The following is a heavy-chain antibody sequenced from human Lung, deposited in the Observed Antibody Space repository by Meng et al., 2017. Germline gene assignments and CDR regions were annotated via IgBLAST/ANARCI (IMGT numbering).Heavy chain of an antibody. CDR2: IIDSGST. Sequence: QGQLQQWGAGLLKPSETLSLTCAVYGGSFSGYYWSWIRQPPGKGLEWIGEIIDSGSTNYNPSLKSRVTISVDTSKNQFSLRVTSVTAADRAVYYCVRRTYSSGWYFDYWGQGTLVTVPS. CDR3: VRRTYSSGWYFDY. D-gene: IGHD6-19*01. V-gene: IGHV4-34*02. CDR1: GGSFSGYY. J-gene: IGHJ4*02.